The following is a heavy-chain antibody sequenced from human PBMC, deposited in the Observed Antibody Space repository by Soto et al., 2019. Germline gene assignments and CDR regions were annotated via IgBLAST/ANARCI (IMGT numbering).Heavy chain of an antibody. CDR3: ARWKYSYADLPGDWFDS. J-gene: IGHJ5*01. CDR1: GASLTSGSYY. CDR2: IYRSGST. V-gene: IGHV4-61*01. D-gene: IGHD3-16*01. Sequence: QVQLQESGPGLVRPSETLSLTCTVSGASLTSGSYYWSWVRQPPGKGLEWIAYIYRSGSTNYNPSLKSRATISVDTSKNQFSLRLTSVTPADTPMYYCARWKYSYADLPGDWFDSWGQGTLVTVSS.